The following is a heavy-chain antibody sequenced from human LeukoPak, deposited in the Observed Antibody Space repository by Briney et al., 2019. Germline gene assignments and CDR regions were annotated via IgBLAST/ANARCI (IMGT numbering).Heavy chain of an antibody. CDR3: ARELIVLEPAARRYNYYMDV. D-gene: IGHD2-2*01. Sequence: ASVKVSCKASGYTFTGYYMHWVRQAPGQGLEWMGRINPNSGGTNYAQKFQGRVTMTRDTSISTAYMELSRLRSDDTAVSYCARELIVLEPAARRYNYYMDVWGRGTTVSVSS. CDR1: GYTFTGYY. J-gene: IGHJ6*03. V-gene: IGHV1-2*06. CDR2: INPNSGGT.